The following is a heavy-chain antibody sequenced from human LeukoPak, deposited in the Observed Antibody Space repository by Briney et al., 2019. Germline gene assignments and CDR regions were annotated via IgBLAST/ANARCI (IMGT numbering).Heavy chain of an antibody. CDR3: SRILGRSWSGGFDY. CDR2: IRNKAYGGTI. CDR1: GFTFDDYA. V-gene: IGHV3-49*03. D-gene: IGHD3-10*01. Sequence: GGSLRLSCTASGFTFDDYAMSWFRQAPGKGLEWVGFIRNKAYGGTIEYAASVKGRFTISRDDSESTAYLQMNSLKTEDTAVYYSSRILGRSWSGGFDYWGQGTLVTVSS. J-gene: IGHJ4*02.